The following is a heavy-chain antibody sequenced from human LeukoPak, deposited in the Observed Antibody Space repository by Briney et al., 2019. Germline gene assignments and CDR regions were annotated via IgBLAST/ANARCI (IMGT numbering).Heavy chain of an antibody. J-gene: IGHJ4*02. Sequence: SETLSLTCSVSGDSIRYSRYYWAWIRQPPGKGLEWIGSVDWSGSTYYNPSLKSRVTISADTSKNQFSLKVYSVTAADTAIYYCARERAGTGTEIWGQGTLVIVSS. CDR1: GDSIRYSRYY. CDR3: ARERAGTGTEI. CDR2: VDWSGST. V-gene: IGHV4-39*07. D-gene: IGHD6-13*01.